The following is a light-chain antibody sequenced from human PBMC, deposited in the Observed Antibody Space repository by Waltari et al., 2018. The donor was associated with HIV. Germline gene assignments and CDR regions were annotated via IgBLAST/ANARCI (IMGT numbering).Light chain of an antibody. CDR3: AAWDDSLLV. CDR1: SSTIGSNY. J-gene: IGLJ2*01. V-gene: IGLV1-47*01. Sequence: QSVLTQPPSASGTPGQRVTISCPGSSSTIGSNYVYWYQKIPGTAPKLLIYRNNQRPSGVPDRFSGSKSGTSASLAISGLRSEDETDYYCAAWDDSLLVFGGGTKLTVL. CDR2: RNN.